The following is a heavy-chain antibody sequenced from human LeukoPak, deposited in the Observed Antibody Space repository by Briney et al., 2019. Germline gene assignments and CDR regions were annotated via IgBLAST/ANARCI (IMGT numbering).Heavy chain of an antibody. D-gene: IGHD3-16*01. CDR1: GGSFSGYY. CDR2: IYYSGST. V-gene: IGHV4-59*08. Sequence: SETLSLTCAVYGGSFSGYYWSWIRQPPGKGLEWIGYIYYSGSTNYNPSLKSRVTISVDTSKNQFSLKLSSVTAADTAVYYCARLRSSHSWFDPWGQGTLVTVSS. J-gene: IGHJ5*02. CDR3: ARLRSSHSWFDP.